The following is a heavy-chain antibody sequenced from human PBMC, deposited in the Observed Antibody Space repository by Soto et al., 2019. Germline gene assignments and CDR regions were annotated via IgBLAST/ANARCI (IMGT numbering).Heavy chain of an antibody. D-gene: IGHD6-19*01. CDR3: AKDAERIAVETWYFDL. CDR1: GFTFSSYA. Sequence: EVQLLESGGGLVQPGGSLRLSCAASGFTFSSYAMSWVRQAPGKGLEGVSAISGSGGSTYYADSVKGRFTISRDNSKNTLYLQMNSLRAEDTAVYYCAKDAERIAVETWYFDLWGRGTLVTVSS. CDR2: ISGSGGST. V-gene: IGHV3-23*01. J-gene: IGHJ2*01.